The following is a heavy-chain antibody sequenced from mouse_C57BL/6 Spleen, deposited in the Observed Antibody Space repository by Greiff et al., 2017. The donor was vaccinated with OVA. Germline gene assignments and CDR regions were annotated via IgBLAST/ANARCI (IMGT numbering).Heavy chain of an antibody. J-gene: IGHJ1*03. V-gene: IGHV1-76*01. D-gene: IGHD4-1*01. CDR3: ARRLTGTNWYFDV. CDR1: GYTFTDYY. Sequence: QVQLQHSGAELVRPGASVKLSCKASGYTFTDYYINWVKQRPGQGLEWIARIYPGSGNTYYNEKFKGKATLTAEKSSSTAYMQLSSLTSEDSAVYFCARRLTGTNWYFDVWGTGTTVTVSS. CDR2: IYPGSGNT.